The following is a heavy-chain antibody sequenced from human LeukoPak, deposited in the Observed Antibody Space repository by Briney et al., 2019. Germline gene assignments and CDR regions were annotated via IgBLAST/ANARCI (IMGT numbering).Heavy chain of an antibody. CDR3: AKGSYGYVWGSYRAWEFDY. CDR2: ISGSGGST. V-gene: IGHV3-23*01. Sequence: GGSLRLSCAASGFTFSSYAMSWVRQAPGKGLGWVSAISGSGGSTYYADSVKGRFTISRDDSKNTLYLQMNSLRAEDTAVYYCAKGSYGYVWGSYRAWEFDYWGQGTLVTVSS. J-gene: IGHJ4*02. D-gene: IGHD3-16*02. CDR1: GFTFSSYA.